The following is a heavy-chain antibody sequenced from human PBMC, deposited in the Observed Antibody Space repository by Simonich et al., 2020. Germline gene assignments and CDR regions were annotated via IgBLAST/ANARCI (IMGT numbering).Heavy chain of an antibody. CDR2: ISAYKSNT. J-gene: IGHJ4*02. CDR1: GYTFTSYG. V-gene: IGHV1-18*01. CDR3: ARASRGTWWYYYFDY. Sequence: VQLVQSGAEVKKPGASVKVSCKASGYTFTSYGISWVRQAPGQGLEWMGWISAYKSNTNYAQKLQGRVTMTTDTSTSTAYMELRSLRSDDTAVYYCARASRGTWWYYYFDYWGQGTLVTVSS. D-gene: IGHD2-15*01.